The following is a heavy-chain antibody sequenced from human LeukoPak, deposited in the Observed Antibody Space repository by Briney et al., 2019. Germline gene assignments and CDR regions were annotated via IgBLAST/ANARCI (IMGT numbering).Heavy chain of an antibody. D-gene: IGHD4-17*01. V-gene: IGHV3-23*01. CDR1: GFTFSNFA. J-gene: IGHJ1*01. CDR3: GRDPNGDYIGAFDSQR. CDR2: ITAGSSTK. Sequence: PGGSLRLSCVASGFTFSNFAMVWVRQAPGKGLEWVSAITAGSSTKKYADSVKDRFTISRDNSKNKLYLQMTSLRDEDTAVYYCGRDPNGDYIGAFDSQRWGRGTLVTVSS.